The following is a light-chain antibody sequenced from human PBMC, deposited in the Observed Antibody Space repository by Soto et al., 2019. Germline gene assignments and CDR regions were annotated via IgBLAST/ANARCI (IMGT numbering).Light chain of an antibody. CDR1: QSVISD. V-gene: IGKV3-11*01. J-gene: IGKJ4*01. CDR3: QQRSNWPT. Sequence: EIVLTQSPATLSLSPGERATLSCRASQSVISDLACYQQKPGQAPRLLIHDASNRATDIPPRFSGSVSGTDFTLTISSLEPEDFALYYCQQRSNWPTFGGGTKVEIK. CDR2: DAS.